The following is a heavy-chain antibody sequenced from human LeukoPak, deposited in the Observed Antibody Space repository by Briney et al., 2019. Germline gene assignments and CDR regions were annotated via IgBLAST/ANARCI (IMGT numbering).Heavy chain of an antibody. J-gene: IGHJ3*02. CDR1: GFTFDDYA. D-gene: IGHD2-8*01. Sequence: GGSLRLSCAASGFTFDDYAMHWVRQAPGKGLEWVSGISWNSGSIGYADSVKGRFTISRDNAKNSLYLQMNSLRAEDMALYYCAKDISPMGRDAFDIWGQGTMVTVSS. CDR2: ISWNSGSI. CDR3: AKDISPMGRDAFDI. V-gene: IGHV3-9*03.